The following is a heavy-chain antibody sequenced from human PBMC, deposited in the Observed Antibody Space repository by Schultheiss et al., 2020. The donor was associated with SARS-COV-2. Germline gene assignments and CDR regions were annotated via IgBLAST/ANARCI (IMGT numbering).Heavy chain of an antibody. CDR2: ISSNGGST. Sequence: GESLKISCSASGFTFSSYAMHWVRQAPGKGLEYVSAISSNGGSTYYADSVKGRFTISRDNSKNTLYLQMSSLRAEDTAVYYCVKLSGYYDFWSGYYFGSYYMDVWGKGTTVTVSS. CDR1: GFTFSSYA. J-gene: IGHJ6*03. V-gene: IGHV3-64D*09. D-gene: IGHD3-3*01. CDR3: VKLSGYYDFWSGYYFGSYYMDV.